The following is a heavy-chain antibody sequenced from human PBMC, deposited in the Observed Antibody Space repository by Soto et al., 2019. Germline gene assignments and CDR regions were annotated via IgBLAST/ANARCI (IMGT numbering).Heavy chain of an antibody. D-gene: IGHD3-3*01. CDR3: ARGGPYDFWSGYYSGVFDY. CDR2: INPNSGGT. Sequence: ASVKVSCKASGYTFTGHYIHWVRQAPEQGPEWMGWINPNSGGTNYAQKFQGRVTMTRDTSISTAYMELSRLRSDDTAVYYCARGGPYDFWSGYYSGVFDYWGQGTLVTVSS. CDR1: GYTFTGHY. J-gene: IGHJ4*02. V-gene: IGHV1-2*02.